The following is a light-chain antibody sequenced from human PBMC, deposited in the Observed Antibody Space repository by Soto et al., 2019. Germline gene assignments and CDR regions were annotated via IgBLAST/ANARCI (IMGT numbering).Light chain of an antibody. CDR2: EGS. J-gene: IGLJ1*01. CDR3: CSYAGCSTYV. Sequence: QSALTLPASVSGSPGQSITISCTGTSSDVGSYNLVSWYQQHPGKAPKLMIYEGSKRPSGVSNRFSGSKSGNTASLTISGLQAEDEADYYCCSYAGCSTYVFGTGTKVTVL. CDR1: SSDVGSYNL. V-gene: IGLV2-23*01.